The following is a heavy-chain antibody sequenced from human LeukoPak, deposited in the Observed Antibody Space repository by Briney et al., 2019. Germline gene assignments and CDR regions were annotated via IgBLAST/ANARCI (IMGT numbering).Heavy chain of an antibody. CDR1: GFTFSSYA. Sequence: GGSLRLSCAASGFTFSSYAMHWVRQAPGKGLEWVSVISWNSGSIGYADSVKGRFTISRDNAKNSLYLQMNSLRAEDTALYYCAKDMSTSYGDFSYYFDYWGQGTLVTVSS. CDR2: ISWNSGSI. V-gene: IGHV3-9*01. CDR3: AKDMSTSYGDFSYYFDY. D-gene: IGHD4-17*01. J-gene: IGHJ4*02.